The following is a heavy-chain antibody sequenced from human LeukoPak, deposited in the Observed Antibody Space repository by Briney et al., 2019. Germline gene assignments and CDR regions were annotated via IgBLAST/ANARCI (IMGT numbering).Heavy chain of an antibody. D-gene: IGHD6-13*01. CDR3: ARGVYTSSWYEVPDY. CDR1: GGSISSSSYY. J-gene: IGHJ4*02. V-gene: IGHV4-39*02. CDR2: IYYSGST. Sequence: SETLSLTCTVSGGSISSSSYYWGWIRQPPGKGLEWIGSIYYSGSTYYNPSLKSRVTISVDTSKNQFSLKLSSVTAADTAVYYCARGVYTSSWYEVPDYWGQGTLVTVSS.